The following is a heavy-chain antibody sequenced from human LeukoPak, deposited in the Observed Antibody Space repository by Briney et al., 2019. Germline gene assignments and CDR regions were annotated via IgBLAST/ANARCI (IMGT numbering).Heavy chain of an antibody. J-gene: IGHJ4*02. Sequence: PSETLSLTYAVYGVSFSGYYWSWIRQPPGKGLEWIGHIYTSGSTDYNPSLKSRVTISVDTSKNQLSLKVSSVTAAATAVYYCARALSENYYGAGIGYWGQGTLVTVSS. CDR2: IYTSGST. D-gene: IGHD3-10*01. V-gene: IGHV4-4*08. CDR1: GVSFSGYY. CDR3: ARALSENYYGAGIGY.